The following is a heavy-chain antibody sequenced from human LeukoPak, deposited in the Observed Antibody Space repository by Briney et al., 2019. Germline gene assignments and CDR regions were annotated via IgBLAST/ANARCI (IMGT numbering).Heavy chain of an antibody. CDR1: GGSISSGGYS. Sequence: SQTLSLTCAVSGGSISSGGYSWSWVRQPPGKGLEWIGYIYHSGSTHYNPSLKSRVTISVDRSKKQFSLKMSSVTAADTAVYYCARGTAASRYYFDYWGQGILVTVSS. CDR2: IYHSGST. D-gene: IGHD6-13*01. CDR3: ARGTAASRYYFDY. J-gene: IGHJ4*02. V-gene: IGHV4-30-2*01.